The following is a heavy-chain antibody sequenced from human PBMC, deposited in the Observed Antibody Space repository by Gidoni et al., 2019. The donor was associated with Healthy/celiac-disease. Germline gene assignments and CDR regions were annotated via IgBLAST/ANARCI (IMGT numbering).Heavy chain of an antibody. V-gene: IGHV5-51*01. CDR1: GYSFTSYW. CDR3: ARQSGYYYDSSGYYGGAFDI. Sequence: EVQLAQSVAALKKPGVSLKISCKGSGYSFTSYWIGWVRQMPRKGLEWMGIADPGESDTRYSPSFQGQVTVSADKSICTAYLQWSSLKASDTAMYYCARQSGYYYDSSGYYGGAFDIWGQGTMVTVSS. CDR2: ADPGESDT. J-gene: IGHJ3*02. D-gene: IGHD3-22*01.